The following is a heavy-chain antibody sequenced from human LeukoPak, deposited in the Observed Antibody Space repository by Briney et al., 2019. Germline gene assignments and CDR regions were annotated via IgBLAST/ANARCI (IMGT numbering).Heavy chain of an antibody. CDR2: ISSSRSTT. J-gene: IGHJ6*03. CDR3: AREPGSNPNYYYYYYMDV. V-gene: IGHV3-48*01. Sequence: PGGSLRLSCAASGFTFSRYSMTWVRQAPGKGLEWISFISSSRSTTYYADSVKGRCTISRDNGKNSMYLQMHSLRAEDTAVYYCAREPGSNPNYYYYYYMDVWGKGTTVTVSS. D-gene: IGHD3-10*01. CDR1: GFTFSRYS.